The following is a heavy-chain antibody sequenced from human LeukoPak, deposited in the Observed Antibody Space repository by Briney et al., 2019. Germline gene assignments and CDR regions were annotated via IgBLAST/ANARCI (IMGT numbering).Heavy chain of an antibody. V-gene: IGHV3-30*18. D-gene: IGHD6-19*01. CDR3: VKSAVAGTKYYDY. J-gene: IGHJ4*02. Sequence: GGSLRLSCAASGFTFSSYGMHWVRQAPGKGLEWVAVISYDGSNKYYADSVKGRFTISRDNSKNTLYLQMNSLRAEDTAVYYCVKSAVAGTKYYDYWGQGTLVTVSS. CDR1: GFTFSSYG. CDR2: ISYDGSNK.